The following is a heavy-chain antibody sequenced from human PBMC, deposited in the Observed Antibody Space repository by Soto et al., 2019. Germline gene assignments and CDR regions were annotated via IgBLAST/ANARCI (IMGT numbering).Heavy chain of an antibody. J-gene: IGHJ5*02. Sequence: QLQLQESGPGLVKPSETLSLTCTVSGGSIRDDRYYWGWIRQPPGKGLEWIGSIYYSGTSSYHPHLKSRVTRSVYTSKKQLPLRLSSVTAADTAVYYGARLHCDSPNCVPLDPWGQGTLVIVSS. CDR2: IYYSGTS. CDR3: ARLHCDSPNCVPLDP. CDR1: GGSIRDDRYY. D-gene: IGHD2-2*01. V-gene: IGHV4-39*01.